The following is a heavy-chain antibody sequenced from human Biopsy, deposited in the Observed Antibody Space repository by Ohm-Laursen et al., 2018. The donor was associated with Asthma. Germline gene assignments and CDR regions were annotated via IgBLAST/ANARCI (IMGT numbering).Heavy chain of an antibody. J-gene: IGHJ4*02. Sequence: SLRLSCSAPGFTLRSYSMNWVRQAPGKGLEWVSYISSSSSTIYYADSVKGRFTISRDNAKNSLYLQMNSLRDEDTAVYYCARPRWGPYGYWGQGTLVTVSS. CDR3: ARPRWGPYGY. V-gene: IGHV3-48*02. CDR1: GFTLRSYS. D-gene: IGHD4-17*01. CDR2: ISSSSSTI.